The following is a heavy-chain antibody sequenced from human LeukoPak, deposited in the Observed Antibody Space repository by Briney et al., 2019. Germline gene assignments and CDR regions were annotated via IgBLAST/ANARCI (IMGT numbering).Heavy chain of an antibody. CDR1: GYTLTELF. Sequence: ASVKVSCKVSGYTLTELFMHWVRQAPGKGLEWRGGFDSECGETMYAQKFQGRVTMTGDTSRDTAYTERSSLKSEDTAVYYCATEGRYGSGTYYMTYWGQGTLLTVSA. J-gene: IGHJ4*02. CDR3: ATEGRYGSGTYYMTY. D-gene: IGHD3-10*01. V-gene: IGHV1-24*01. CDR2: FDSECGET.